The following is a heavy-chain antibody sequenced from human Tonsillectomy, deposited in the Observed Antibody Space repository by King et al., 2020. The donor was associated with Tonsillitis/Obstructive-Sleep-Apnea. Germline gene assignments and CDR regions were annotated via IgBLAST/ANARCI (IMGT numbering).Heavy chain of an antibody. CDR2: ISSSGSTI. D-gene: IGHD1-7*01. Sequence: QLVQSGGGLVQPGGSLRLSCAASGFTFSSYEMNWVRQAPGKGLEWVSYISSSGSTIYYADSVKGRFTISRDNAKNSLYLQMKSLRAEDTAVYYCARDEGELELRKAPYYYYGMDVWGQGTTVTVSS. CDR1: GFTFSSYE. V-gene: IGHV3-48*03. J-gene: IGHJ6*02. CDR3: ARDEGELELRKAPYYYYGMDV.